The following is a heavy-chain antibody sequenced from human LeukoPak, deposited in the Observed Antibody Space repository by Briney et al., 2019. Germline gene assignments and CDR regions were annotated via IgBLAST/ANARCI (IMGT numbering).Heavy chain of an antibody. CDR1: GFTFSSYG. CDR2: IRYDGSNK. J-gene: IGHJ4*02. CDR3: AKDQTAYCGGDCYSGLDY. V-gene: IGHV3-30*02. Sequence: PGGSLRLSCAASGFTFSSYGMHWVRQAPGKGLEWVAFIRYDGSNKYYADSVKGRFTISRDNSKNTLYLQMNSLRAEDTAVYYCAKDQTAYCGGDCYSGLDYWGQGTLVTVSS. D-gene: IGHD2-21*01.